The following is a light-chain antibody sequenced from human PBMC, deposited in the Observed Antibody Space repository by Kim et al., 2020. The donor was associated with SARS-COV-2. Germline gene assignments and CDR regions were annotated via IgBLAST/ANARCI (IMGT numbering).Light chain of an antibody. CDR1: QSVSTK. CDR2: GAS. CDR3: QQYNNWPPWT. Sequence: VSPGERATLSCWASQSVSTKLAWYQQKPGQAPRLLIYGASTRATGIPARFSGSGSGTEFTLTISSLQSEDFAVYYCQQYNNWPPWTFGQGTKLEI. J-gene: IGKJ1*01. V-gene: IGKV3-15*01.